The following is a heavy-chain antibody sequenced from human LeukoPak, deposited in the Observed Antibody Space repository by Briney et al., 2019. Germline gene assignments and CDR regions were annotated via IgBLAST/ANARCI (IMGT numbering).Heavy chain of an antibody. Sequence: ASVKVSCKASEYTFTGYYIHWVRQAPGQGLEWMGWINPDSGGTNYAQKFQGRVTMTRDTSISTAYMELSRLRSDDTAVYYCARGIEATVTAYHYYYYMDVWGKGTTVTVSS. D-gene: IGHD4-17*01. CDR2: INPDSGGT. CDR1: EYTFTGYY. CDR3: ARGIEATVTAYHYYYYMDV. J-gene: IGHJ6*03. V-gene: IGHV1-2*02.